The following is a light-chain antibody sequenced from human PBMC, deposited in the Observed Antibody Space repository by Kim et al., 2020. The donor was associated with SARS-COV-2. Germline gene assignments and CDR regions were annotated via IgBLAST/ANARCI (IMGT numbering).Light chain of an antibody. CDR2: KAS. Sequence: DIQMTQSPSTLSASVGDRVTITCRVSQSISSWLAWYQQKPGKAPKLLIYKASSLESGVPSRFSGSGSGTEFTLTISSLQPDDFATYYCQQYNSSPWTFGQGTKVDIK. V-gene: IGKV1-5*03. CDR1: QSISSW. CDR3: QQYNSSPWT. J-gene: IGKJ1*01.